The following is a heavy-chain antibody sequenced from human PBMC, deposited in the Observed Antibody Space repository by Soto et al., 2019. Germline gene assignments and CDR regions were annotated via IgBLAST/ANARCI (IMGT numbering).Heavy chain of an antibody. CDR1: GFTFSRYE. V-gene: IGHV3-48*03. CDR2: ISTSGSTI. D-gene: IGHD6-13*01. Sequence: PGGSLRPSCAASGFTFSRYEMNWVRQAPGKGLEWISYISTSGSTIYYADSVKGRFTISRDNAKNSLYLQMNSLRAEDTAVYYCARELAAAGSFDYWGQGTLVTVSS. J-gene: IGHJ4*02. CDR3: ARELAAAGSFDY.